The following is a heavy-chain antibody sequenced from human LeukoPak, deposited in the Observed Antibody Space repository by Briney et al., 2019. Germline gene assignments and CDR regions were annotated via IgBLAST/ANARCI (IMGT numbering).Heavy chain of an antibody. CDR3: ARVPSFFAAVAGNAGWFDP. CDR2: MNPNSGNT. CDR1: GYTFTTYG. Sequence: ASVTVSCKASGYTFTTYGINWVRQATGQGLEWMGWMNPNSGNTGYAQKFQGRVTMTKNTAMGTAYMELSSLTSEDTAVYYCARVPSFFAAVAGNAGWFDPWGQGTLVTVSS. J-gene: IGHJ5*02. V-gene: IGHV1-8*01. D-gene: IGHD6-19*01.